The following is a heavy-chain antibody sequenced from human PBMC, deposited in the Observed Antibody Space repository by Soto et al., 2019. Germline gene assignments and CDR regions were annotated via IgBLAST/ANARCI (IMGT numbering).Heavy chain of an antibody. D-gene: IGHD4-17*01. CDR3: ARGYGDYVYPNLLDY. Sequence: QVQLVQSGAEVKKPGASVKVSCKTSGYTFTSYDINWVRQASGQGLEWMGWMNPNSGDTGYGQKFQGRLTMTRNPSIRTAYLELSSLRSEDTAVYYCARGYGDYVYPNLLDYWGQGALVTVSS. J-gene: IGHJ4*02. V-gene: IGHV1-8*01. CDR1: GYTFTSYD. CDR2: MNPNSGDT.